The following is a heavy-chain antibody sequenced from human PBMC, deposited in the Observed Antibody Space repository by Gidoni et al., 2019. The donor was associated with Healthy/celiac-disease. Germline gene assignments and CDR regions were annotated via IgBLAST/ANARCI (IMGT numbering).Heavy chain of an antibody. V-gene: IGHV3-30-3*01. D-gene: IGHD6-19*01. CDR2: LSDGGSNK. Sequence: QVQRGESGGGVGKPGGSLRLACAASGLPFSSYAMHWVLQAPGKGLEWVAVLSDGGSNKYYADSVKVRFTISRDNSKNTLYLQMNSLRAEDTAVYYCARWAVAEDHLDYWVQGTLVTVSS. CDR1: GLPFSSYA. CDR3: ARWAVAEDHLDY. J-gene: IGHJ4*02.